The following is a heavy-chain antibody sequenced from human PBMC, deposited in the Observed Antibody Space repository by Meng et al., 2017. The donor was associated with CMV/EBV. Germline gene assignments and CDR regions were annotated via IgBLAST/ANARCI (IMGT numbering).Heavy chain of an antibody. J-gene: IGHJ6*02. CDR2: IYSGGST. CDR1: GFTVSSNY. V-gene: IGHV3-53*01. CDR3: AQSGGTYDFWSGYYSSSGTYGMDV. Sequence: GESLKISCAASGFTVSSNYMSWVRQAPGKGLEWVSVIYSGGSTYYADSVKGRFTISRDNSKNTLYLQMNSLRAEDTAVYYCAQSGGTYDFWSGYYSSSGTYGMDVWGQGTTVTVSS. D-gene: IGHD3-3*01.